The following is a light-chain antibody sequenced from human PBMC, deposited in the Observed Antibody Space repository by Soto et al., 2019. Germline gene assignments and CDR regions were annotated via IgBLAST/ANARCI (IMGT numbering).Light chain of an antibody. J-gene: IGKJ1*01. CDR3: QQYDNWPWT. V-gene: IGKV3-15*01. CDR2: GAS. CDR1: QSISDT. Sequence: EIVMTQSPATLSVSPGGRATLSCRASQSISDTLAWYQQKPGQAPRLLIHGASTRAPGFPARFSGSGSVTDFTLSISSLQSEDWAVYYCQQYDNWPWTLGQGTKVEIK.